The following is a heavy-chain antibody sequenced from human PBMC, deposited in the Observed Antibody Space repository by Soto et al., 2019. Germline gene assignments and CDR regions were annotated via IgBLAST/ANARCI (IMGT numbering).Heavy chain of an antibody. D-gene: IGHD3-3*01. CDR2: IDPSDSYT. J-gene: IGHJ4*02. V-gene: IGHV5-10-1*03. Sequence: EVQLVQSGAEVKKPGESLRISCKGSGYSFTSYWISWVRQMPGKGLEWMGRIDPSDSYTNYRPSFQGHVTISADKSISTAYLQWSSLKASDTAMYYCARHSRGRIFGVVPNVDYWGQGTLVTVSS. CDR3: ARHSRGRIFGVVPNVDY. CDR1: GYSFTSYW.